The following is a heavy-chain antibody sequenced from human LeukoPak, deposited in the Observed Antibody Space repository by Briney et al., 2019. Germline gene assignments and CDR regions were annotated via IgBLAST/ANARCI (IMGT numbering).Heavy chain of an antibody. D-gene: IGHD2-8*01. J-gene: IGHJ3*02. CDR1: GFTFSSYS. Sequence: GGSLRLSCAASGFTFSSYSMNWVRQAPGKGLEWVSYISSSSTIYYADSVKGRFTISRDNAKNSLYLQMNSLRAEDTAVYYCAGPRCSTNGECYHAFDIWGQGTMVTVSS. CDR3: AGPRCSTNGECYHAFDI. CDR2: ISSSSTI. V-gene: IGHV3-48*01.